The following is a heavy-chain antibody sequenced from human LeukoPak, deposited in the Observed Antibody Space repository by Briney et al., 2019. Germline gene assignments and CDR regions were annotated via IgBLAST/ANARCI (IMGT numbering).Heavy chain of an antibody. CDR3: ARLPTVTTGLDY. V-gene: IGHV4-4*02. J-gene: IGHJ4*02. Sequence: SGTLSLTCAVSGGSISSSNWWSWVRQPPGKGLEWIGEIYHSGSTNYNPSLKSRVTISVDTSKNQFSLKLSSVTAADTAVYYCARLPTVTTGLDYWGQGTLVTVSS. CDR2: IYHSGST. CDR1: GGSISSSNW. D-gene: IGHD4-17*01.